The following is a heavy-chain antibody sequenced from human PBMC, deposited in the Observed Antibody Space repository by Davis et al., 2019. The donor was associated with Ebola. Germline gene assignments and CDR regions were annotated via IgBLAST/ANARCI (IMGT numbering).Heavy chain of an antibody. J-gene: IGHJ4*02. D-gene: IGHD1-7*01. Sequence: GESLKISCAASGFTFSSYGMHWVRQAPGKGLDWVADISGPGAPYYADSVKGRFTISRDNSKNTLYLEMNSLTADDTATYYCSTQLPTWNWVYWGRGTLVTVAS. CDR2: ISGPGAP. CDR3: STQLPTWNWVY. CDR1: GFTFSSYG. V-gene: IGHV3-23*01.